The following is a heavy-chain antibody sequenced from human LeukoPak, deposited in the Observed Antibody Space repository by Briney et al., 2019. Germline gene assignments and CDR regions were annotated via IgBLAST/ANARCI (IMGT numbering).Heavy chain of an antibody. Sequence: ASVKVSCKASGYTFTSYGISWVRQAPGQELEWMGWISAYNGNTNYAQKLQGRVTMTTDTSTSTAYMELRSLRSDDTAVYYCARDERAGSGSYKYYYYGMDVWGKGTTVTVSS. J-gene: IGHJ6*04. V-gene: IGHV1-18*04. CDR1: GYTFTSYG. CDR2: ISAYNGNT. CDR3: ARDERAGSGSYKYYYYGMDV. D-gene: IGHD3-10*01.